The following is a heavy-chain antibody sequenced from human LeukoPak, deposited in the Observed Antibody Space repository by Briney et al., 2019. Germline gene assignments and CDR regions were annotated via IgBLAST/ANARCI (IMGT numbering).Heavy chain of an antibody. CDR1: GFTFSSYA. J-gene: IGHJ4*02. V-gene: IGHV3-30*04. Sequence: GGSLRLSCAASGFTFSSYAMHWVRQAPGKGLEWVAVISYDGSNKYYADSVKGRFTISRDNSKNTLYLQMNSLRAEDTAVYYCARDSSSSWYRGSYFDYWGQGTLVTVSS. D-gene: IGHD6-13*01. CDR2: ISYDGSNK. CDR3: ARDSSSSWYRGSYFDY.